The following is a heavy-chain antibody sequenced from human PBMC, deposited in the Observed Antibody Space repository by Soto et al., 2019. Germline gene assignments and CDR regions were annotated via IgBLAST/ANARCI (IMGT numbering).Heavy chain of an antibody. CDR1: GFTFSSYA. CDR3: AKVSLGATTITDYYYYGLDV. J-gene: IGHJ6*02. V-gene: IGHV3-23*01. D-gene: IGHD1-26*01. Sequence: PVGSLRLSCAASGFTFSSYAMNWVRQAPGKGLEWVSGISGGGGSTYYADSVKGRVTISRDNSKNTLYLQMNSLRAEDTAVYYCAKVSLGATTITDYYYYGLDVWGQGTTVTVS. CDR2: ISGGGGST.